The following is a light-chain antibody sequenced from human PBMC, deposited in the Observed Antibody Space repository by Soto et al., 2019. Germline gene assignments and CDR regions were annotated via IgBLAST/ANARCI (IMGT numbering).Light chain of an antibody. J-gene: IGKJ3*01. Sequence: DFQMTQSPSAVSASVGDRVSITCRASPGISNWLAWYQQKPGRAPKLLIYAASSLQSGVSSRFSGSGSGTDFTLTISSLQPEDFATYYCQQGNSFPFTFGPGTKVDIK. CDR3: QQGNSFPFT. CDR2: AAS. CDR1: PGISNW. V-gene: IGKV1D-12*01.